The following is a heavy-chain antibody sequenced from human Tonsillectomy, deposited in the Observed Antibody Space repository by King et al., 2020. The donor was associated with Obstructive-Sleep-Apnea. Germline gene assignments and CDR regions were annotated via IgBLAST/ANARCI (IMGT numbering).Heavy chain of an antibody. CDR1: GFSLSSSGVG. V-gene: IGHV2-5*02. D-gene: IGHD6-13*01. Sequence: ITLKESGPTLVKPTQTLTLTCTFSGFSLSSSGVGVGWIRQPPGKALEWLALIYWDDDKRYSPSLKSRVTITKDTSKNQVVLTMTNMDPLDTATYYCAHSRFSSSLWGMDVWGQGTTVTVSS. CDR2: IYWDDDK. J-gene: IGHJ6*02. CDR3: AHSRFSSSLWGMDV.